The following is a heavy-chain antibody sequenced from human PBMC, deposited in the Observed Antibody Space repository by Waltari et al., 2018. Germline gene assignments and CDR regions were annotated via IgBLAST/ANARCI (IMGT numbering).Heavy chain of an antibody. CDR1: GGSISRGRYQ. Sequence: QVQLQESGPGLVKPSQTLSLTCTVAGGSISRGRYQWNGLRQPAGKGLEWIGRIYTSGSTNYNPSLKSRVTISVDTSKNQFSLKLSSVTAADTAVYYCARDWAVDFWDWFDPWGQGTLVTVSS. CDR2: IYTSGST. J-gene: IGHJ5*02. D-gene: IGHD3-3*01. V-gene: IGHV4-61*02. CDR3: ARDWAVDFWDWFDP.